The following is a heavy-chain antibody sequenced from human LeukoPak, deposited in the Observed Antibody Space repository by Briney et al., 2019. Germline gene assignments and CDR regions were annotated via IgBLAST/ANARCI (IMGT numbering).Heavy chain of an antibody. CDR3: AGERGEEYSSGWYKTNYFDK. CDR1: GDSFSSVTDY. CDR2: GDYSGGT. D-gene: IGHD6-19*01. V-gene: IGHV4-39*07. Sequence: PSETLSPTCTVSGDSFSSVTDYWAWIRQPPGKGLEWIASGDYSGGTYYNPSLESRVAISADMSKKQISLKLTSVTGADTAVYYCAGERGEEYSSGWYKTNYFDKWGQGIRVTVSS. J-gene: IGHJ4*02.